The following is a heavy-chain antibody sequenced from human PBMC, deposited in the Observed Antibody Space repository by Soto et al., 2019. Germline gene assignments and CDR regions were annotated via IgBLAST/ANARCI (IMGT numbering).Heavy chain of an antibody. CDR3: ARVKGITGTTVDY. V-gene: IGHV4-34*01. J-gene: IGHJ4*02. CDR1: GGSFSGYY. D-gene: IGHD1-7*01. CDR2: INHSGST. Sequence: PSETLSLTCAVYGGSFSGYYWSWIRQPPGKGLEWIGEINHSGSTNYNPSLKSRVTISVDTSKNQFSLKLSSVTAADTAVSYCARVKGITGTTVDYWGQGTLVTISS.